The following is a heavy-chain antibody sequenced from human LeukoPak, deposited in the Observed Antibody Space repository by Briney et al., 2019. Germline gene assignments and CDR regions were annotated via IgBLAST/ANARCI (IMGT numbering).Heavy chain of an antibody. Sequence: SETLSLTCGVYGGSFTDCFWSWFRQPPGKRLEWIGEINHVGSTNYNPSLKSRVTLSVDKSTNQVSLNLTSVTVADTAVYYCARRLIIRGRFNDWGQGTLVTVPS. V-gene: IGHV4-34*01. D-gene: IGHD3-10*01. CDR1: GGSFTDCF. CDR3: ARRLIIRGRFND. J-gene: IGHJ4*02. CDR2: INHVGST.